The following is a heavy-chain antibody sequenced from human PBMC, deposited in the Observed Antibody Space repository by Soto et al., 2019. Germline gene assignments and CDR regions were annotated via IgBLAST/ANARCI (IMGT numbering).Heavy chain of an antibody. CDR3: ARESEDLTSNFDY. CDR1: GLTFTRYS. Sequence: GGSLRLPCAASGLTFTRYSMNWVRPSPGKGLEWVSSISSTTNYIYYGDSMKGRFTISRDNAKNSLYLEMNSLRAEDTAVYYCARESEDLTSNFDYWGQGTLVTVSS. J-gene: IGHJ4*02. CDR2: ISSTTNYI. V-gene: IGHV3-21*06.